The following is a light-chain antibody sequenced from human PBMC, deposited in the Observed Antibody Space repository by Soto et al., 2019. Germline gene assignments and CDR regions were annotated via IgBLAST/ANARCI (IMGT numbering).Light chain of an antibody. V-gene: IGLV2-14*01. CDR2: EVS. CDR1: SSDVGGYKY. CDR3: SSFRSSSTLYV. Sequence: QSALTQPASVSGSPGQSITISCTGTSSDVGGYKYVSWYQQHPGKAPKLMLYEVSNRPSGVSDRFSGSKSGNTASLTISGLQAGDEADYYCSSFRSSSTLYVFGTGTKVTVL. J-gene: IGLJ1*01.